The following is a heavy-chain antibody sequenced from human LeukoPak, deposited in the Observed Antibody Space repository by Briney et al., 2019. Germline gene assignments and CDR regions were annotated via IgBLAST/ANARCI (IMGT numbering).Heavy chain of an antibody. D-gene: IGHD3-22*01. V-gene: IGHV3-53*01. CDR2: IYSGGST. CDR3: SRGYYGDD. Sequence: GSLRLSCAASGFTFSNYVMSWVRQAPGKGLEWVSVIYSGGSTYYADSVKGRFTISRDNSKNTLYLQMNSLRAEDTAVYYCSRGYYGDDWGQGTLVTVSS. J-gene: IGHJ4*02. CDR1: GFTFSNYV.